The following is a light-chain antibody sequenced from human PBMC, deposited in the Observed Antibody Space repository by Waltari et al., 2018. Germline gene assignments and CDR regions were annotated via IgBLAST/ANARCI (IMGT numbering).Light chain of an antibody. J-gene: IGKJ1*01. V-gene: IGKV3-20*01. CDR2: GVS. CDR3: QQYDTSSWT. Sequence: EFVLTQSPGTLSLSPGDSATLSCRASQSVTSTYLAWYQQKPGQAPRLLIYGVSKRATGTPDRFTASVSGTDFTLAISRLEPEDFAVYFYQQYDTSSWTFGQGTKVEVK. CDR1: QSVTSTY.